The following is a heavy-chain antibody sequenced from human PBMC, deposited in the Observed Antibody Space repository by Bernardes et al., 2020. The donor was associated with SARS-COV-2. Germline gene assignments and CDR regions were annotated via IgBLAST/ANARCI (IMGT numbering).Heavy chain of an antibody. J-gene: IGHJ4*02. CDR1: GFTFSSYS. CDR2: ISSSSSYI. CDR3: ARDQTIFGVFDY. Sequence: GSLRLSCAASGFTFSSYSMNWVRQAPGKGLEWVSSISSSSSYIYYADSVKGRFTISRDNAKNSLYLQMNSLRAEDTAVYYCARDQTIFGVFDYWGQGTLVTVSS. D-gene: IGHD3-3*01. V-gene: IGHV3-21*01.